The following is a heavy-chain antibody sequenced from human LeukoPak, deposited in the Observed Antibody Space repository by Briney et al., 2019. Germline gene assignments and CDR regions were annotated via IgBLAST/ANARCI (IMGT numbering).Heavy chain of an antibody. CDR1: GGSISSSSYY. CDR3: ARQTYGDYSWFDP. V-gene: IGHV4-39*07. Sequence: SETLSLTCTVSGGSISSSSYYWGWIRQPPGKGLEWIGSIYYSGSTYYNPSLKSRVTISVDTSKNQFSLKLSSVTAADTAVYYCARQTYGDYSWFDPWGQGTLVTVSS. CDR2: IYYSGST. J-gene: IGHJ5*02. D-gene: IGHD4-17*01.